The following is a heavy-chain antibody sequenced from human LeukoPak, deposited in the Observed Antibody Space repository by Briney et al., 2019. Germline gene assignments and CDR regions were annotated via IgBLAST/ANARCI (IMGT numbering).Heavy chain of an antibody. V-gene: IGHV3-15*01. D-gene: IGHD4-17*01. CDR1: GFTFSNAW. J-gene: IGHJ4*02. CDR2: IKSKTDGGTT. Sequence: GGSLRLSCAASGFTFSNAWMSWVRQAPGKGLEWVGRIKSKTDGGTTDYAAPAKGRFTISRDDSKNTLYLQMNSLKTEDTAVYYCTTYYGDYGPQGFDYWGQGTLVTVSS. CDR3: TTYYGDYGPQGFDY.